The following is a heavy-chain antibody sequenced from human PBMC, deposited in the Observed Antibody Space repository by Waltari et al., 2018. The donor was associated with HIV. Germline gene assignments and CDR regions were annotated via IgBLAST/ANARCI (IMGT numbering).Heavy chain of an antibody. Sequence: QVQLQESGPGLVKPSGTLYLTCAVSGDSVSSSNWWNWVRQPPGKGLGWIGEIYHSGGTNYNPSLKSRVTISVDKSKNQFSLNMSSMTAADTAVYYCARGGGIVVKMYADDAFDIWGQGTMVTVSS. CDR2: IYHSGGT. V-gene: IGHV4-4*02. D-gene: IGHD2-2*01. CDR1: GDSVSSSNW. CDR3: ARGGGIVVKMYADDAFDI. J-gene: IGHJ3*02.